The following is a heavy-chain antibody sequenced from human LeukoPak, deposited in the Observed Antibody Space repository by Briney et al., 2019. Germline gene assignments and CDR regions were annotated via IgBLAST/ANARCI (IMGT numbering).Heavy chain of an antibody. CDR1: GFTFGDYA. CDR3: TRDRPVLRYFDWLRNYYYYYYMDV. CDR2: IRSNADGGTT. V-gene: IGHV3-49*03. D-gene: IGHD3-9*01. J-gene: IGHJ6*03. Sequence: GRSLRLSCTASGFTFGDYAMSWFRQAPGKGLEWVGVIRSNADGGTTEYAASVKGRFTISRDDSKSIAYLQMNSLKTEDTAVYYCTRDRPVLRYFDWLRNYYYYYYMDVWGKGTTVTVSS.